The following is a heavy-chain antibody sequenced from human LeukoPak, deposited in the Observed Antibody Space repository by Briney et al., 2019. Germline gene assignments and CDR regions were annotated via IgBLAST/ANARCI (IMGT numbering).Heavy chain of an antibody. CDR2: IYYSGST. CDR3: ARALGNYYYYYMDV. V-gene: IGHV4-59*12. CDR1: GGSISSYY. J-gene: IGHJ6*03. Sequence: SETLSLTCTVSGGSISSYYWSWIRQPPGKGLEWIGYIYYSGSTNYNPSLKSRVTISVDTSKNQFSLKLSSVTAADTAVYYCARALGNYYYYYMDVWGKGTTVTVSS. D-gene: IGHD3-16*01.